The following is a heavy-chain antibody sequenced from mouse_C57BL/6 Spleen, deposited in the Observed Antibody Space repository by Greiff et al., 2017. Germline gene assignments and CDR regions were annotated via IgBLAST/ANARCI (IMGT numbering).Heavy chain of an antibody. CDR2: IHPNSGST. V-gene: IGHV1-64*01. CDR1: GYTFTSYW. D-gene: IGHD2-12*01. Sequence: QVHVKQPGAELVKPGASVKLSCKASGYTFTSYWMHWVKQRPGQGLEWIGMIHPNSGSTNYNEKFKSKATLTVDKSSSTAYMQLSSLTSEDSAVYYCAREGLLRRYAMDYWGQGTSVTVSS. J-gene: IGHJ4*01. CDR3: AREGLLRRYAMDY.